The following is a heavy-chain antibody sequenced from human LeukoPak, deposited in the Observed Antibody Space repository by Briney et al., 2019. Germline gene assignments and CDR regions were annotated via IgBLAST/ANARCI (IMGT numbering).Heavy chain of an antibody. V-gene: IGHV3-23*01. J-gene: IGHJ4*02. D-gene: IGHD2-2*01. CDR3: VKVAVQTQVVPAAIFFDY. CDR1: GFTFNNYA. CDR2: ISGSSAGI. Sequence: GGSLRLSCAASGFTFNNYAMGWVRQAPGKGLEWVSVISGSSAGIKYADSVKGRFTISRDNSKDTLYLQMNSLSAEDMAVYYCVKVAVQTQVVPAAIFFDYWGQGTLVTVSS.